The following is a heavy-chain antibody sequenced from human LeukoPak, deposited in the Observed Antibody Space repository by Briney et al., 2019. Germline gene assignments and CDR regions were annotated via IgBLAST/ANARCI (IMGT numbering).Heavy chain of an antibody. J-gene: IGHJ4*02. D-gene: IGHD3-16*02. CDR2: IYHSGST. Sequence: NPSETLSLTCTVSGYSISSGYYWGWIRQPPGKGLEWIGSIYHSGSTYYNPSLKSRVTISVDTSKNQFSLKLSSVTAADTAVYYCASTYYDYVWGSYRPHYWGQGTLVTVSS. CDR3: ASTYYDYVWGSYRPHY. CDR1: GYSISSGYY. V-gene: IGHV4-38-2*02.